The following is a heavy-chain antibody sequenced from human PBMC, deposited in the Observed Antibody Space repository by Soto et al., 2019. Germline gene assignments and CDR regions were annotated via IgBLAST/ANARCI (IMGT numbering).Heavy chain of an antibody. CDR3: AHKGGRGAGMDV. CDR2: IYWDDDE. D-gene: IGHD2-15*01. Sequence: QITLKESGPTLVRPTQTLTLTCTFSGFSLSTSGVGVTWIRQPPGKALEWLALIYWDDDERYSPSLKSRLTITKDTSKNQVVLTMTNMDPVDAATYYCAHKGGRGAGMDVWGQGTTDIVSS. J-gene: IGHJ6*02. CDR1: GFSLSTSGVG. V-gene: IGHV2-5*02.